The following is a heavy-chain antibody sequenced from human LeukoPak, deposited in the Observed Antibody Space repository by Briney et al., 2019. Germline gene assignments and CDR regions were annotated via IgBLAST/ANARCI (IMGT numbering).Heavy chain of an antibody. D-gene: IGHD3-22*01. CDR3: ARSLYYDSSGYTY. J-gene: IGHJ4*02. CDR1: GGSISSGSYY. V-gene: IGHV4-61*02. Sequence: SQTLSLTCTVSGGSISSGSYYWSWIRQPAGKGLGWIGRIYTSGSTNYNPSLKSRVTISVDTSKNQFSLKLSSVTAADTAVYYCARSLYYDSSGYTYWGQGTLVTVSS. CDR2: IYTSGST.